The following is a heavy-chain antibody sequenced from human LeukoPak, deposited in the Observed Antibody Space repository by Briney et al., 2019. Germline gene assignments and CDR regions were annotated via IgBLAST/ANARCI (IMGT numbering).Heavy chain of an antibody. CDR2: IYYSGST. Sequence: SETLSLTCTVSGGSISSGDYYWSWIRQPPGKGLEWIGYIYYSGSTYYNPSLKSRVTISVDTSKNQFSLKLSSVTAADTAVYYCARDGADGMYYYYGMDVWGQGTTVTVSS. CDR3: ARDGADGMYYYYGMDV. CDR1: GGSISSGDYY. V-gene: IGHV4-30-4*01. J-gene: IGHJ6*02. D-gene: IGHD3-16*01.